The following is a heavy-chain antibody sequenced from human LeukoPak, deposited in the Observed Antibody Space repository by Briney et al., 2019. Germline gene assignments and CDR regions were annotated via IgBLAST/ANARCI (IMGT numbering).Heavy chain of an antibody. V-gene: IGHV1-24*01. Sequence: ASVKVSCKVSGYTLTELSMHWVRQAPGKGLEWMGGFDPEDGETIYAQKFQGRVTMTEDTSTDTAYMELSSLRSEDTAVYYCATVLIAAHGFDPWGQGTLVTVSS. CDR1: GYTLTELS. J-gene: IGHJ5*02. CDR3: ATVLIAAHGFDP. CDR2: FDPEDGET. D-gene: IGHD6-6*01.